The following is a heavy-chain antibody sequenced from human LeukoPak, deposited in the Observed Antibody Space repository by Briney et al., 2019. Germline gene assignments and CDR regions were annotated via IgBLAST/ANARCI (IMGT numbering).Heavy chain of an antibody. CDR3: ATQADFYASSGYLPR. V-gene: IGHV4-31*03. J-gene: IGHJ1*01. CDR2: IHYSGIT. Sequence: SETLSLTCTVSGDSITSGGCYWSWIRQHPGEGLEWIGYIHYSGITYYNPSLRSRLTISLDTSERQFSLKLSSVTAADTAMYYCATQADFYASSGYLPRWGQGTLVTVSS. D-gene: IGHD3-22*01. CDR1: GDSITSGGCY.